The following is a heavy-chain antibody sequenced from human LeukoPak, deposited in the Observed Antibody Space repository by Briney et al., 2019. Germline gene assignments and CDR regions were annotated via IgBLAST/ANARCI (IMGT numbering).Heavy chain of an antibody. CDR2: INHSGST. V-gene: IGHV4-34*01. Sequence: SETLSLTCAVYGGSFSGYYWSWIRQPPGKGLEWIGEINHSGSTNYNPSLKSRVTISVDTSKNQFSLKLSSMTAADTAVYYCARGWRRDDYSNYYFDYWGQGTLVTVSS. D-gene: IGHD4-11*01. J-gene: IGHJ4*02. CDR1: GGSFSGYY. CDR3: ARGWRRDDYSNYYFDY.